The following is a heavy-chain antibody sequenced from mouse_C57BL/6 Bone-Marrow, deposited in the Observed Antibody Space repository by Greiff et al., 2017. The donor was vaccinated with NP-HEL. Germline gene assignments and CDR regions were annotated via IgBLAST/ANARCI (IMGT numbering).Heavy chain of an antibody. Sequence: EVKLVESGGGLVQPKGSLKLSCAASGFTFNTYAMHWVRQAPGKGLECVARIRSNSSNYATYYADSVKDRFTISRDDSQSMLYLQMNNLKTEDTAMYYCVRNYYGSSYAMDYWGQGTSVTVSS. CDR1: GFTFNTYA. J-gene: IGHJ4*01. D-gene: IGHD1-1*01. V-gene: IGHV10-3*01. CDR3: VRNYYGSSYAMDY. CDR2: IRSNSSNYAT.